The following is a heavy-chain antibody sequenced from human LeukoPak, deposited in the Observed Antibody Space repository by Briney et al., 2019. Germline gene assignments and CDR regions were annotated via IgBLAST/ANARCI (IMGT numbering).Heavy chain of an antibody. CDR3: VRRSGGYDY. Sequence: PGGTLRLSCSASGFTFSSYAMHWVRQAPGKGLESVSAITYNGGSTYYPDSVKGRFTISRDNSKNTLYLQVSSLRAEDTALYYCVRRSGGYDYWGQGTLVTVSS. V-gene: IGHV3-64D*09. CDR2: ITYNGGST. J-gene: IGHJ4*02. D-gene: IGHD1-26*01. CDR1: GFTFSSYA.